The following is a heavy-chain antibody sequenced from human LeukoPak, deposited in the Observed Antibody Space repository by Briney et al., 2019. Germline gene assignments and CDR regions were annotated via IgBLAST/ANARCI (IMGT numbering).Heavy chain of an antibody. CDR3: ARVRLSGSYHEPYYYMDV. CDR1: GFTFSSYA. D-gene: IGHD1-26*01. CDR2: INGSGGST. Sequence: GGSLRLSCAASGFTFSSYAMSWVRQAPGKGLEWVSDINGSGGSTYYADSVKGRFTISRDSAKNTLYLQMNSLRAEDTAVYYCARVRLSGSYHEPYYYMDVWGKGTTVTISS. V-gene: IGHV3-23*01. J-gene: IGHJ6*03.